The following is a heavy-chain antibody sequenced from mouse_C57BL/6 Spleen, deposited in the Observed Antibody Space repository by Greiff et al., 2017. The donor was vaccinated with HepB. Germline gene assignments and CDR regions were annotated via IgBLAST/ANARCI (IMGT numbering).Heavy chain of an antibody. CDR3: ARSGSYYEYDHFAD. CDR2: INPNNGGT. Sequence: EVQLQQSGPELVKPGASVKIPCKASGYTFPDYNLDWVKQSHGKSLEWIGDINPNNGGTIYNQKIKGKATLTVDKSSSTAYMELRSLTSEDTAVYYCARSGSYYEYDHFADWGQGTLVTVAA. V-gene: IGHV1-18*01. J-gene: IGHJ3*01. CDR1: GYTFPDYN. D-gene: IGHD2-4*01.